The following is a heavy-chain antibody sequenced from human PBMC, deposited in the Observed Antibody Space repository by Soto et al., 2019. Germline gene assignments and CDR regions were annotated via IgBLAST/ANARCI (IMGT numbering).Heavy chain of an antibody. CDR3: AKDVNNDVLAGYYYY. CDR1: EFTLSSYG. J-gene: IGHJ4*02. Sequence: PGGSLRLSCAASEFTLSSYGMSWVRQAPGMGLEWVSTIRGTGGTYYADSVKGRFTISRDNSKNTLYLQMNSLRAEDTAVYYCAKDVNNDVLAGYYYYWGQGTLVTVSS. CDR2: IRGTGGT. D-gene: IGHD3-9*01. V-gene: IGHV3-23*01.